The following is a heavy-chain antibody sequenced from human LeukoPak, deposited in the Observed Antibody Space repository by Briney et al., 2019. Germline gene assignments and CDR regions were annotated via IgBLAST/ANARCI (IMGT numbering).Heavy chain of an antibody. D-gene: IGHD2-21*02. J-gene: IGHJ2*01. V-gene: IGHV4-34*01. CDR2: INHSGST. Sequence: SETLSLTCAVYGGSFSGYYWSWIRQPPGKGLEWIGEINHSGSTNYNPPLKSRVTISVDTSKNQFSLKLTSVTAADTAVYYCASRAMTLDLWGRGTLVTVSS. CDR3: ASRAMTLDL. CDR1: GGSFSGYY.